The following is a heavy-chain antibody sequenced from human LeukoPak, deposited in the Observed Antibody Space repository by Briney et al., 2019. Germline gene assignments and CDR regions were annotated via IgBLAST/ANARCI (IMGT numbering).Heavy chain of an antibody. J-gene: IGHJ4*02. Sequence: GGPLRLSCAASGFTFSSYAMSWVRQAPGKGLEWVSAISGSGGSTYYADSVKGRFTISRDNSRNTLYLQMNSLRAEDTAVYYCAKDPSYYGPFDYWGQGTLVTVSS. V-gene: IGHV3-23*01. CDR1: GFTFSSYA. D-gene: IGHD3-10*01. CDR2: ISGSGGST. CDR3: AKDPSYYGPFDY.